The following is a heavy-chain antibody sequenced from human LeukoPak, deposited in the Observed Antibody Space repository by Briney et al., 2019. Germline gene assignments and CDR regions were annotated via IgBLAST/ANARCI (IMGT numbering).Heavy chain of an antibody. J-gene: IGHJ6*03. CDR3: ARRDTMVRGVIIPYYYYYMDV. V-gene: IGHV4-34*01. D-gene: IGHD3-10*01. CDR1: GGSFSGYY. Sequence: SETLSLTCAVYGGSFSGYYWSWIRQPPGKGLEWIGEINHSGSTNYNPSLKSRVTISVDTSKNQFSLKLSSVTAADTAVYYCARRDTMVRGVIIPYYYYYMDVWGKGTTVTISS. CDR2: INHSGST.